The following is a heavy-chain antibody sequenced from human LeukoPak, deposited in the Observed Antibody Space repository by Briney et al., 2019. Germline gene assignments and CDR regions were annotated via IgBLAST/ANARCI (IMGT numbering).Heavy chain of an antibody. CDR3: ARFPQMNIAVAGTKVRSWFDP. J-gene: IGHJ5*02. CDR1: GYTFTSYG. CDR2: ISAYNGNT. D-gene: IGHD6-19*01. V-gene: IGHV1-18*01. Sequence: GASVKVSCKASGYTFTSYGISWVRQAPGQGLEWMGRISAYNGNTNYAQKLQGRVTMTTDTSTSTAYMELRSLRSDDTAVYYCARFPQMNIAVAGTKVRSWFDPWGQGTLVTVSS.